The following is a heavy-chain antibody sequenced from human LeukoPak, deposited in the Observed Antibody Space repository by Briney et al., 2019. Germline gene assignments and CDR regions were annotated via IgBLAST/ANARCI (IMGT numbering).Heavy chain of an antibody. CDR1: GYRFTSYW. J-gene: IGHJ4*02. D-gene: IGHD2-15*01. Sequence: GESLKISCKGSGYRFTSYWIGWVRQMPGKGLEWMGIIYPGDSNTRYSPSFQGQVTISADKSLSTAYLQWSSLKASDTAIYYCARHSREGCGGVSCATYFDYWGQGTLVTVSS. CDR2: IYPGDSNT. CDR3: ARHSREGCGGVSCATYFDY. V-gene: IGHV5-51*01.